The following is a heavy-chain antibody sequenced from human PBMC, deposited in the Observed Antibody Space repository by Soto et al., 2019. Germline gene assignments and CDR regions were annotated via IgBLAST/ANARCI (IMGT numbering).Heavy chain of an antibody. CDR3: AKDLEGAGSGSYYTPGWFDP. V-gene: IGHV1-69*08. D-gene: IGHD3-10*01. CDR1: GGTFSSYT. CDR2: IIPILGIA. J-gene: IGHJ5*02. Sequence: QVQLVQSGAEVKKPGSSVKVSCKASGGTFSSYTINWVRQAPGQGLEWMGRIIPILGIANYAQKFQGRVTITADKSTSTAYMELSSLRSEDTAVYYCAKDLEGAGSGSYYTPGWFDPWGQGTLVTVSS.